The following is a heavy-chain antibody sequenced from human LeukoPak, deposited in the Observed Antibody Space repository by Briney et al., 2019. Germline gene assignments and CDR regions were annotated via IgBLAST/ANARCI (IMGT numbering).Heavy chain of an antibody. CDR2: ISGGSEYI. CDR1: GFTFSDYY. V-gene: IGHV3-11*01. Sequence: PGGSLRLSCAASGFTFSDYYMGWIRQGPGKGLEWLSYISGGSEYISYADSVKGRFTISRDNAKQSLSLQMNSLRAEDTAVYYCATGSQIREADYWGQGTLVTVSS. D-gene: IGHD3-10*01. CDR3: ATGSQIREADY. J-gene: IGHJ4*02.